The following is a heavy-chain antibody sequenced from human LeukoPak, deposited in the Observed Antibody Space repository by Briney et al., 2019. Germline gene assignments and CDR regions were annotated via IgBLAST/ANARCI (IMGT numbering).Heavy chain of an antibody. CDR3: AKHGRVYYFDP. V-gene: IGHV4-59*08. CDR1: GGSISSYY. Sequence: SETLSLTCTVSGGSISSYYWSWIRQPPGKGLEWIGYIYYSGSTNYNPSLKSRVTISVDTSKNQFSLKLSSVTAADTAVYYCAKHGRVYYFDPWGQETLVAVSS. D-gene: IGHD2-21*01. J-gene: IGHJ4*02. CDR2: IYYSGST.